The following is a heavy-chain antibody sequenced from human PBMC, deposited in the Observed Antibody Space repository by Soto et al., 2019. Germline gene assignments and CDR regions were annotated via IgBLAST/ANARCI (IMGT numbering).Heavy chain of an antibody. Sequence: GGSLRLSCVASGFTFSSYAMHWVRQAPGKGLEWVAVISYDGSNKYYADSVKGRFTISRDNSKNTLYLQMNSLRAEDTAVYYCARELAVLLWFGELLTRTSMDVWGQGTTVTVSS. V-gene: IGHV3-30-3*01. CDR1: GFTFSSYA. CDR2: ISYDGSNK. J-gene: IGHJ6*02. D-gene: IGHD3-10*01. CDR3: ARELAVLLWFGELLTRTSMDV.